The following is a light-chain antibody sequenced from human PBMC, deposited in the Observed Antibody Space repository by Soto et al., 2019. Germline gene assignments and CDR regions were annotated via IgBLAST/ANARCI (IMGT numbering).Light chain of an antibody. CDR3: QQRSNWPPSIT. J-gene: IGKJ5*01. CDR2: GAS. V-gene: IGKV3D-20*02. Sequence: EIVLTQSPGTLSLSPGERATLSCRASQSVSSSSLAWYQQKPGQAPRLLIYGASSRATGIPDRFSGSGSGTDFTLTISSLEPEDFAVYYCQQRSNWPPSITFGQGTRLEIK. CDR1: QSVSSSS.